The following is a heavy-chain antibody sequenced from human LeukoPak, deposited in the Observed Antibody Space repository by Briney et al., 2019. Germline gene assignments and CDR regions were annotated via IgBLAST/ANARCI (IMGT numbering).Heavy chain of an antibody. Sequence: GGSLRLSCAASGFTFSDYYMSWIRQAPGKGLEWVSYISSSGSTIYYADSVKGRFTISSDNSKNTLYLQMNSLRAEDTAVYYCARDNYLGYYYGSGKGAFDIWGQGTMVTVSS. CDR2: ISSSGSTI. V-gene: IGHV3-11*04. CDR1: GFTFSDYY. D-gene: IGHD3-10*01. CDR3: ARDNYLGYYYGSGKGAFDI. J-gene: IGHJ3*02.